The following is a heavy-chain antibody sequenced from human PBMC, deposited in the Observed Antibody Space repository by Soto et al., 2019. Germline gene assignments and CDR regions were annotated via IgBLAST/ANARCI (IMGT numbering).Heavy chain of an antibody. J-gene: IGHJ4*02. Sequence: SETQSLTYTVSGDSISGSTDYWGWIRQPPGKGLEWIGSMFYSGNTYYNPSLKSRVTLSIDTSKNQFSLKLNSVTAADTAVYYCVSPEGYYDSSGYTLDYWGQGTLVTVSS. V-gene: IGHV4-39*01. CDR3: VSPEGYYDSSGYTLDY. CDR1: GDSISGSTDY. D-gene: IGHD3-22*01. CDR2: MFYSGNT.